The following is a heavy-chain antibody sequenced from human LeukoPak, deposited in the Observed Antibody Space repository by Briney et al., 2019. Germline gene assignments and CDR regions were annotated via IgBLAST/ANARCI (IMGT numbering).Heavy chain of an antibody. CDR1: GFTFSDYY. D-gene: IGHD3-22*01. CDR2: ISSSGSTI. CDR3: ARALHPYYYDSSGLGDYYYGMDV. Sequence: GGSLRLSCAASGFTFSDYYMSWIRQAPGKGLEWVSYISSSGSTIYYADSVKGRFTISRDNAKNSLYLQMNSLRAEDTAVYYCARALHPYYYDSSGLGDYYYGMDVWGQGTTVTVSS. J-gene: IGHJ6*02. V-gene: IGHV3-11*01.